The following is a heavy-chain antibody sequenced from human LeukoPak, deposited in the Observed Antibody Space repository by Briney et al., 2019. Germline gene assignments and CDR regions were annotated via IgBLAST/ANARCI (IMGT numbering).Heavy chain of an antibody. V-gene: IGHV1-2*02. CDR3: ARVIIPGSYYYDSSGYVY. J-gene: IGHJ4*02. D-gene: IGHD3-22*01. Sequence: ASVKVSFKASGYTFTVYYMHWVRQAPGQGLEWMGWINPNSGGTNYAQKFQGRVTMTTDTSTSTAYMELRSLRSDDTAVYYCARVIIPGSYYYDSSGYVYWGQGTLVTVSS. CDR2: INPNSGGT. CDR1: GYTFTVYY.